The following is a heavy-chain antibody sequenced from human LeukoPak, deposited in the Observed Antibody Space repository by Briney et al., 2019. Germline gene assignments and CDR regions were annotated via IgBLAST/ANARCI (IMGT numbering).Heavy chain of an antibody. CDR1: GGSISSSSYY. V-gene: IGHV4-39*01. J-gene: IGHJ6*03. CDR2: IYYSGST. CDR3: ARPVGATNYYHYMDV. D-gene: IGHD1-26*01. Sequence: SETLSLTCTVSGGSISSSSYYWGRMRQPPGKGLEWIGSIYYSGSTYYNPSLKSRVTISLETSKNQFSLKLSSVTAADTAVYYCARPVGATNYYHYMDVWGKGTTVTVSS.